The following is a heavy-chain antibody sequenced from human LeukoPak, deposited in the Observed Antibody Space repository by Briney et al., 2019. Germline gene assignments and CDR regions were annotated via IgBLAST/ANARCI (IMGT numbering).Heavy chain of an antibody. D-gene: IGHD6-13*01. J-gene: IGHJ4*02. Sequence: GGSLRLSCAASGFTFSGSAMHWVRQAPGQGLEWMGWINPNSGGTNYAQKFQGRVTMTRDTSISTAYMELSRLRSDDTAVYYCARRRGIAAAGGFDYWGQGTLVTVSS. CDR2: INPNSGGT. CDR3: ARRRGIAAAGGFDY. V-gene: IGHV1-2*02. CDR1: GFTFSGSA.